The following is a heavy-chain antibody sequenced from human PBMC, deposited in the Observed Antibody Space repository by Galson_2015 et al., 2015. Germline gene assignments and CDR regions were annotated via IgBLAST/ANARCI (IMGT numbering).Heavy chain of an antibody. CDR2: FDPEDGET. CDR1: GYTLTELS. V-gene: IGHV1-24*01. D-gene: IGHD4-17*01. J-gene: IGHJ3*02. CDR3: ATGHYGDYDGAWRAFDI. Sequence: SCKVSGYTLTELSMHWVRQAPGKGLEWMGGFDPEDGETIYAQKFQGRVTMTEDTSTDTAYMELSSLRSEDTAVYYCATGHYGDYDGAWRAFDIWGQGTMVTVSS.